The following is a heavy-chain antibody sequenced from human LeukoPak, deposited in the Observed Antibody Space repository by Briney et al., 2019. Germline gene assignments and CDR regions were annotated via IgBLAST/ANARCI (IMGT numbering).Heavy chain of an antibody. V-gene: IGHV1-69*02. Sequence: SVKVSCKASGGTFSSYTISWVRQAPGQGLEWMGRIIPILGIANYAQKFQGRVTITADKSTSTAYMELSSLRAEDTAVYYCASPGRDYYYDSSGYYYAGDAFDIWGQGTMVTVSS. D-gene: IGHD3-22*01. CDR2: IIPILGIA. CDR1: GGTFSSYT. CDR3: ASPGRDYYYDSSGYYYAGDAFDI. J-gene: IGHJ3*02.